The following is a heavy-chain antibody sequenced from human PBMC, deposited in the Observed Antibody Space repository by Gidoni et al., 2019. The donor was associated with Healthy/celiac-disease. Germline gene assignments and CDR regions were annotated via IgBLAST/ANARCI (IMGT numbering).Heavy chain of an antibody. Sequence: QVQLVQSGAEVKKPGASVQVSCKAYGYTFTSYDINWVRQTTGQGLEWMGWMNPNSGNTGYAQKFQGRVNMSRNTSISTAYMELSSLRSEDTAVYYCARARIRTYSSFGYWGQGTLVTVSS. CDR2: MNPNSGNT. CDR3: ARARIRTYSSFGY. D-gene: IGHD2-15*01. CDR1: GYTFTSYD. V-gene: IGHV1-8*01. J-gene: IGHJ4*02.